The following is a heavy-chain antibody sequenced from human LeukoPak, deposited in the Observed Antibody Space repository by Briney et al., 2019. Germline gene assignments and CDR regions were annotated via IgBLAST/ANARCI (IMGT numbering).Heavy chain of an antibody. CDR2: ISYDGSNK. CDR1: GFTFSSYG. CDR3: AKYLDQFDY. Sequence: GGSLRLSCAASGFTFSSYGMHWVRQAPGKGLEWVAVISYDGSNKFYVDSVKGRFTISRDNSKNTLYLQMNSLRAEDTAVYYCAKYLDQFDYWGQGTLVTVSS. D-gene: IGHD2-2*03. V-gene: IGHV3-30*18. J-gene: IGHJ4*02.